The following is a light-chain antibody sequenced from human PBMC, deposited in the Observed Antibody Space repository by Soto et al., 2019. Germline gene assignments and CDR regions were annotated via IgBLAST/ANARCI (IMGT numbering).Light chain of an antibody. CDR3: QQYYGSRT. CDR1: QRVTSNY. CDR2: GAS. Sequence: ETVLTQSPGTLSLSPGERATLSCRASQRVTSNYLAWYQQKPGQAPRLLIYGASTRATGIPDRFSGSGSGTDFTLTISRLEPEDFAVYYCQQYYGSRTFGQGTKLEIK. J-gene: IGKJ2*01. V-gene: IGKV3-20*01.